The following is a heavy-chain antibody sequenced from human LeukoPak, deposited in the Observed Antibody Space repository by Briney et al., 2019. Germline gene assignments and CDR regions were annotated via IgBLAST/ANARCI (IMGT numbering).Heavy chain of an antibody. CDR1: GYTFTSYY. Sequence: ASVTVSCQASGYTFTSYYMHWVRQAPGQGLDWMGIINHSGGSTSYAQKFQGRVTMTRDMATSTVYMELSSLRSEDTAVYYCARDQQNWFDPWGQGTLVTVSS. J-gene: IGHJ5*02. CDR2: INHSGGST. V-gene: IGHV1-46*01. CDR3: ARDQQNWFDP.